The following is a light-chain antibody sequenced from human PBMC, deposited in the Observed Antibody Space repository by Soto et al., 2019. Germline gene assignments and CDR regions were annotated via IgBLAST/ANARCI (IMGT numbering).Light chain of an antibody. CDR1: QSIHRY. CDR3: LQDYNYPLT. CDR2: AAS. Sequence: IQMTQSPSSPSASVGDRVTISCRASQSIHRYLNWYQQKPGKAPKXLISAASSLQSGVPSRFSGSGSGTDFTLTISSLQPEDFATYYCLQDYNYPLTFGGGTKVDIK. V-gene: IGKV1-6*01. J-gene: IGKJ4*01.